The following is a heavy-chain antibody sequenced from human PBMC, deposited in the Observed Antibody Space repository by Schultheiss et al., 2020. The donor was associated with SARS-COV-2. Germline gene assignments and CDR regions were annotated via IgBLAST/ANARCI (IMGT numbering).Heavy chain of an antibody. Sequence: SETLSLTCAVYGGSFSGYYWGWIRQPPGKGLEWIGSIYYSGSTNYNPSLKSRVTISVDTSKNQFSLKLSSVTAADTAVYYCARGPIAAGTYYYYGMDVWGQGTTVTVSS. J-gene: IGHJ6*02. CDR1: GGSFSGYY. V-gene: IGHV4-59*01. D-gene: IGHD6-6*01. CDR2: IYYSGST. CDR3: ARGPIAAGTYYYYGMDV.